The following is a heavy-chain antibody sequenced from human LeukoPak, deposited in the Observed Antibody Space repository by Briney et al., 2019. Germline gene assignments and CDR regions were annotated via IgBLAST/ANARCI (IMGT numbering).Heavy chain of an antibody. CDR2: IIPIFGTA. Sequence: SVKVSCKASGGTFSSYAISWVRQAPGQGLEWMGGIIPIFGTANYAQKFQGRVTITTDESTSTAYMELSSLRSEDTAVYYCAREIVGATSYYYGMDVWGQGTTVTVSS. V-gene: IGHV1-69*05. CDR3: AREIVGATSYYYGMDV. D-gene: IGHD1-26*01. CDR1: GGTFSSYA. J-gene: IGHJ6*02.